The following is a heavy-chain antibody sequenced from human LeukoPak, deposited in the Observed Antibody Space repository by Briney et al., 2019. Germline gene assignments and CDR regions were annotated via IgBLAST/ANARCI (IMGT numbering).Heavy chain of an antibody. V-gene: IGHV4-59*08. Sequence: SETLSLTCTVSGGSINSYYWSWIRQRPGKGLEWIGYIYYSGSTNYNPSLKSRVTISVDTSKNQFSLKLSSVTAADTAVYYCARGSLGRAVMFFDYWGQGTLVTVSS. D-gene: IGHD3-10*01. CDR3: ARGSLGRAVMFFDY. CDR2: IYYSGST. CDR1: GGSINSYY. J-gene: IGHJ4*02.